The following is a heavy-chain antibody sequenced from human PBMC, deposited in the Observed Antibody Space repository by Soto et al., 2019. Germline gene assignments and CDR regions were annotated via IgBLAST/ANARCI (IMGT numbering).Heavy chain of an antibody. CDR1: GFTFSNAW. D-gene: IGHD6-19*01. Sequence: EVQLVESGGGLVQPGGSLRLSCAASGFTFSNAWMSWVRQAPGKGLEWVGRIKSKTDGGTTDYAAPVKGRFTISRDDSKNTLYLQMNSLKTEDTAVYYCTTGGVAGTGAFVYWGQGTLVTVSS. V-gene: IGHV3-15*01. CDR2: IKSKTDGGTT. CDR3: TTGGVAGTGAFVY. J-gene: IGHJ4*02.